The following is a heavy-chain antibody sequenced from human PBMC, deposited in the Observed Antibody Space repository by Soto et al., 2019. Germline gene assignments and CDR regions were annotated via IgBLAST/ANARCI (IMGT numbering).Heavy chain of an antibody. CDR1: GAAFSDCA. V-gene: IGHV1-69*01. CDR2: IIPFFGST. D-gene: IGHD3-3*01. J-gene: IGHJ4*02. Sequence: QVQLVQSGAEVQKPGSSVKVSCKASGAAFSDCAINWVRQAPGQGLEWMGAIIPFFGSTNYAQKFQGRVTITADESTSTAYMELDPLTYQDTAVYYCASHNRFHSDSEWSPSYFDYWGQGTQVTLSS. CDR3: ASHNRFHSDSEWSPSYFDY.